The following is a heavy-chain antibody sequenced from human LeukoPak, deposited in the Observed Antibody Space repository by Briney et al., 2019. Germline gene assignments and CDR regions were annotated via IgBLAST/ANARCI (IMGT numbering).Heavy chain of an antibody. CDR2: ISYSGNT. CDR1: GGSISSYS. CDR3: ARTYCGGDCYSHNWFDP. Sequence: SETLSLTCTVSGGSISSYSWNWIRQPPGKGLEWIGHISYSGNTNYNPSLKSRVTISVDTSKNQFSLNLNSVTAADTAVYYCARTYCGGDCYSHNWFDPWGQGTLVTVSS. V-gene: IGHV4-59*01. D-gene: IGHD2-21*02. J-gene: IGHJ5*02.